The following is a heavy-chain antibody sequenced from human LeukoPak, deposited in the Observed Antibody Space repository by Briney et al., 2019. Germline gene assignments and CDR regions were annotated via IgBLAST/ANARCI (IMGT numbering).Heavy chain of an antibody. CDR1: GYPLTNGYY. Sequence: SETLSLTCTVSGYPLTNGYYWVWIRQPPGKGLEWIGAVYHSGTTYYNPSLGSRVATSVDTSKNQFSLKLSSVTAADTAVYFCARSGPYYYHYLDVWGRGTTVTVSS. V-gene: IGHV4-38-2*02. J-gene: IGHJ6*03. CDR3: ARSGPYYYHYLDV. CDR2: VYHSGTT. D-gene: IGHD3-10*01.